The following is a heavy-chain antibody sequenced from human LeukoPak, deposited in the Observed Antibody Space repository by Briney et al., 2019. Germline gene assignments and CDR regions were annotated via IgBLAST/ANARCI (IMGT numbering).Heavy chain of an antibody. V-gene: IGHV3-21*04. CDR2: VSNSGDYI. Sequence: GGSLRLSCAASGLTFRRYGMHWVRQTPGKGLEWVSSVSNSGDYIHYADSVKGRFTISRDNSKNSLYLQMNSLRAEDTAVYYCATNLVKITFGGVIVTPARGWGQGTLVTVSS. CDR3: ATNLVKITFGGVIVTPARG. J-gene: IGHJ4*02. D-gene: IGHD3-16*02. CDR1: GLTFRRYG.